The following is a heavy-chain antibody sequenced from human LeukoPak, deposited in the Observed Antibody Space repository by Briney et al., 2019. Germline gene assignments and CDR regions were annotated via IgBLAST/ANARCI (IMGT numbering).Heavy chain of an antibody. CDR2: INHSGST. Sequence: SETLSLTCAVYSGSFSGYYWSWIRQPPGKGLEWIGEINHSGSTNYNPSLKSRVTISVDTSKNQFSLKVSSVTAADTAVYFCARDPAGPYWGQGNLVTVSS. V-gene: IGHV4-34*01. J-gene: IGHJ4*02. CDR3: ARDPAGPY. CDR1: SGSFSGYY.